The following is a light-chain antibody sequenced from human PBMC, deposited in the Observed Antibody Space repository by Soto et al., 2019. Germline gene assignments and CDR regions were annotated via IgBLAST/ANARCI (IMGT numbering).Light chain of an antibody. J-gene: IGLJ2*01. Sequence: QAVVTQPPSVSGAPGQRVTISCTGSSSNIGAGYDVHWYHQLPGTAPKLLIYGNSNRPSGVPDRFSGSKSGTSASLAITGLQAEDEADYYCQSYDSSLSGSTVFGGGTKLTVL. V-gene: IGLV1-40*01. CDR3: QSYDSSLSGSTV. CDR1: SSNIGAGYD. CDR2: GNS.